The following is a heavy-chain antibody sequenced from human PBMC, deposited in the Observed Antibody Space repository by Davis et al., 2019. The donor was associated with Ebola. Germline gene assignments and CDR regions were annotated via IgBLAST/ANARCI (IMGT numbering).Heavy chain of an antibody. CDR2: INHSGST. CDR1: GGSFSGYY. CDR3: ARVVTVAGYGMDV. D-gene: IGHD6-19*01. V-gene: IGHV4-34*01. J-gene: IGHJ6*04. Sequence: PLETLSLTCAVYGGSFSGYYWSWIRQPPGKGLEWIGEINHSGSTNYNPSLKSRVTISVDTSKNQFSLKLSSVTAADTAVYYCARVVTVAGYGMDVWGKGTTVTVSS.